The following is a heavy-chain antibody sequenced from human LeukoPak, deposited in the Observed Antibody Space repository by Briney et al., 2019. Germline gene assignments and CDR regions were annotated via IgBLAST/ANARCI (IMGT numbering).Heavy chain of an antibody. Sequence: PGGSLRLSCAASGFTFSSYAMSWVRQAPGRGLEWVSGISGSGGSTYNADSVKGRFTISRDNSKNTLFLQINSLRVDDTAVYYCAKDRNGWPTNFDSWGQGTLVTVSA. D-gene: IGHD6-19*01. J-gene: IGHJ4*02. CDR2: ISGSGGST. CDR3: AKDRNGWPTNFDS. V-gene: IGHV3-23*01. CDR1: GFTFSSYA.